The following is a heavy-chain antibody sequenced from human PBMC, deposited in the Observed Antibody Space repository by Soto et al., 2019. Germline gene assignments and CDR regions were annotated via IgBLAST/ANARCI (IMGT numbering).Heavy chain of an antibody. J-gene: IGHJ4*02. CDR1: GFTFSVYS. V-gene: IGHV3-48*02. CDR2: ITSDTNTI. D-gene: IGHD6-19*01. Sequence: EVQLVESGGDLVQRGGSLRLSCVASGFTFSVYSMNWVRQAPGKGLEWFSYITSDTNTIQYADSVKGRFTISRDNAKNSVYLQMNSLRDEDTAVYYCARSVEGQFDYWGQGTVVTVSS. CDR3: ARSVEGQFDY.